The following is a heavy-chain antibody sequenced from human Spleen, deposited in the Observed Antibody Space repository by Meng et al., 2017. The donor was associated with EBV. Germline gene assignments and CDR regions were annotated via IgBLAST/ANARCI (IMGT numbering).Heavy chain of an antibody. D-gene: IGHD6-13*01. CDR1: AASSSRSIW. Sequence: VHLPEPGPGLVKASGPLSLTCRVSAASSSRSIWWNWFRQATGKGLKWIGEIYHSGSVNYNPSLMSRLTLSVDKSNNQFSLRLYSVTAADTAVYYCARGASAGLIDYWGQGTLVTVSS. CDR3: ARGASAGLIDY. CDR2: IYHSGSV. V-gene: IGHV4-4*02. J-gene: IGHJ4*02.